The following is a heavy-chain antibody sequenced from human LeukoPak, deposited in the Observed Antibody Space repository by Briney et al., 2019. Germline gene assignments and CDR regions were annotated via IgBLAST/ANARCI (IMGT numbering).Heavy chain of an antibody. D-gene: IGHD5-12*01. CDR1: GFTFSSYV. CDR2: ISGSGDSV. J-gene: IGHJ4*02. CDR3: AKDPRGGYSGSWYFDY. V-gene: IGHV3-23*01. Sequence: GGSLRLSCSASGFTFSSYVLSWVHQVPGKGPEWVSAISGSGDSVYYADSVKGRFTISRDNSKDTLYLQMNSLTAEDTAVYYCAKDPRGGYSGSWYFDYWGQGTLVTVSS.